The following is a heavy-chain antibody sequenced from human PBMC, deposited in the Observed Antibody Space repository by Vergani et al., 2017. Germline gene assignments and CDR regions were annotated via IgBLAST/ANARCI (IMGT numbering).Heavy chain of an antibody. CDR2: ISYDGSNK. J-gene: IGHJ4*02. Sequence: QVQLVESGGGVVQPGRSLRLSCSASGFTFSSYAMHWVRQAPGKGLEWVAVISYDGSNKYYADSVKGRFTSSRDNSKNTLYLQMNSLSAEETAVYYCARDSRRGERQWLVWGFDYWGQGTLVTVSS. D-gene: IGHD6-19*01. CDR3: ARDSRRGERQWLVWGFDY. CDR1: GFTFSSYA. V-gene: IGHV3-30-3*01.